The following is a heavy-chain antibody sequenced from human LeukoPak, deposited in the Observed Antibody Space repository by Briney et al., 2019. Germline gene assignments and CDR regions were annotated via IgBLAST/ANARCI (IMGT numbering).Heavy chain of an antibody. Sequence: GGSLRLSCAASGFTFSTYAMGWVRQGPGKGLEWVSAIGASGTSTYYPDSVRGRFTISRDNSKNTLSLQMNSLRADDTAVYYCAKEGPGYYDYWGQGALVTVSS. V-gene: IGHV3-23*01. CDR1: GFTFSTYA. CDR2: IGASGTST. CDR3: AKEGPGYYDY. J-gene: IGHJ4*02.